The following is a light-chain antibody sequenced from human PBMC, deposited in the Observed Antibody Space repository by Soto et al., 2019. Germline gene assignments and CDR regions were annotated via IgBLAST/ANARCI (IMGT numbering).Light chain of an antibody. V-gene: IGLV1-47*01. CDR2: RNN. J-gene: IGLJ1*01. CDR3: AAWDDSLSGYV. CDR1: SSNIGSNY. Sequence: QSVLTQPPSASGTPGQRVSISCSGSSSNIGSNYVYWYQQLPGTAPKLLIYRNNQRPSGVPDRFSGSKSGTSASLAISGLRSEDEADDYCAAWDDSLSGYVFGTGTKAPS.